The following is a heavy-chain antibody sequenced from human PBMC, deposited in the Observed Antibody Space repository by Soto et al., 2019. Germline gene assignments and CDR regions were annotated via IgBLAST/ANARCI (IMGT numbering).Heavy chain of an antibody. CDR2: IKQDGSEK. Sequence: GGSLRLSCAASGFTFSSYWMSWVRQAPGKGLEWVANIKQDGSEKYYVDSVKGRFTISRDNAKNSLYLQMNSLRAEDTAVYYCARDPYAYGAQGSAFDIWGQGTMVTVSS. J-gene: IGHJ3*02. V-gene: IGHV3-7*01. CDR3: ARDPYAYGAQGSAFDI. D-gene: IGHD4-17*01. CDR1: GFTFSSYW.